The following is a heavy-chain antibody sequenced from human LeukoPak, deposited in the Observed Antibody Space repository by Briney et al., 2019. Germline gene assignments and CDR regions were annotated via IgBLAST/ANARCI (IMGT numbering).Heavy chain of an antibody. Sequence: ASVKVSCKASGYTFTSYGISWVRQAPGQGLEWMGWISAYNGNTNYALKLQGRVTMTTDTSTSTAYMELRSLRSDDTAVYYCARVCGGYSSSWYVCPADDFDYWGQGTLVTVSS. D-gene: IGHD6-13*01. CDR2: ISAYNGNT. CDR3: ARVCGGYSSSWYVCPADDFDY. J-gene: IGHJ4*02. V-gene: IGHV1-18*01. CDR1: GYTFTSYG.